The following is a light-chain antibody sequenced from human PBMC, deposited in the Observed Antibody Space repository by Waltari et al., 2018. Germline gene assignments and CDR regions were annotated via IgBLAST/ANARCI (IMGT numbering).Light chain of an antibody. CDR2: AAS. J-gene: IGKJ2*01. V-gene: IGKV1-39*01. CDR1: HDVSSF. CDR3: QQSSSTPYT. Sequence: DVHLTQSPLSLSASVGARVIITCRASHDVSSFLNWYQWKEGKAPKLLIYAASNLQSGVPSRFSGIGSGTDFSLTISGLQPEDSATYYCQQSSSTPYTFGQGTTVEIK.